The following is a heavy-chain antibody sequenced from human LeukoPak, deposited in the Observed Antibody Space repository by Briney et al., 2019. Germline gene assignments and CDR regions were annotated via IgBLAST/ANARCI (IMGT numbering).Heavy chain of an antibody. V-gene: IGHV3-21*01. D-gene: IGHD4-23*01. J-gene: IGHJ4*02. Sequence: AGGSLRLSCVASGFTFSSYNMNWVRQAPGKGLQWVSSISSSGSYIYYADSVKGRFTVSRVNADNSLYLQMNSLRAEDTAVYFCARESGWELSSFDYWGLGTLVTVSS. CDR2: ISSSGSYI. CDR3: ARESGWELSSFDY. CDR1: GFTFSSYN.